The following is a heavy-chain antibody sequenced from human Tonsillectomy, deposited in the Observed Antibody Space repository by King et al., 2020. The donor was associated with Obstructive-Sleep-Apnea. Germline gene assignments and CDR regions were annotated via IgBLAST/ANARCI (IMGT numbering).Heavy chain of an antibody. D-gene: IGHD3-22*01. J-gene: IGHJ4*02. CDR3: ARAMYHYDSAAFDY. CDR1: KYTFRDYD. Sequence: VQLVEAGGGLVKPGGSLRLSCAASKYTFRDYDMNWIRQAPGKGLGWVSYISSSGRTIYYADSVKGRFTISRDNAKNSLYLQMNSLRAEDTAVYYCARAMYHYDSAAFDYWGQGTLVTVSS. CDR2: ISSSGRTI. V-gene: IGHV3-11*01.